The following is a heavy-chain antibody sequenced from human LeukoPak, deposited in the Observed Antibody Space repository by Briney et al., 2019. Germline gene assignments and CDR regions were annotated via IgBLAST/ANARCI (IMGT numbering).Heavy chain of an antibody. D-gene: IGHD1-26*01. J-gene: IGHJ3*02. Sequence: GASVKVSCKASGYTFTSYGISWVRQAPGQGLEWIGWISAYNGNTNYAQKLQGRVTMTTDTSTSTAYMELRSLRSDDTAVYYCARDSGSYPDEDAFDIWGQGTMVTVSS. V-gene: IGHV1-18*01. CDR3: ARDSGSYPDEDAFDI. CDR2: ISAYNGNT. CDR1: GYTFTSYG.